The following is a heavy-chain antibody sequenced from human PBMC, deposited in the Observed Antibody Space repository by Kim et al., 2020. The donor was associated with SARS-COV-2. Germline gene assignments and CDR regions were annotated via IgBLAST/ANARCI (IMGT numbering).Heavy chain of an antibody. Sequence: GGSLRLSCTASGLTFNRAWVNWVRQVPGKGLEWVGRIKSEDDGGAIDYVAPVQGRFIISRDDSINTAYLQMNSLQTEDTAVYYCTTGGGSYWGQGTLVTVSS. CDR1: GLTFNRAW. D-gene: IGHD3-16*01. CDR2: IKSEDDGGAI. J-gene: IGHJ4*02. CDR3: TTGGGSY. V-gene: IGHV3-15*01.